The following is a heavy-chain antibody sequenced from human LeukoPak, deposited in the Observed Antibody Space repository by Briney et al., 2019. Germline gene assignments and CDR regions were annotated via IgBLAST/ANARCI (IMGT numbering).Heavy chain of an antibody. CDR3: TTDRHTANDY. CDR1: GFTFSNAW. Sequence: NPGGSLRLSCAASGFTFSNAWMSWVRHAPGKGLEWVGRIKSKTDDGTTDYAAPVTGRFNISRDDSKNTLYRQMNSLKTEDTAVYYCTTDRHTANDYWGQGTLVTVSS. CDR2: IKSKTDDGTT. J-gene: IGHJ4*02. D-gene: IGHD5-18*01. V-gene: IGHV3-15*01.